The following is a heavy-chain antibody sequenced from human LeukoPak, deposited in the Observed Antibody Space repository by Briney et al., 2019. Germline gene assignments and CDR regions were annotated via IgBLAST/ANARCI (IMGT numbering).Heavy chain of an antibody. CDR2: ISGSGGST. Sequence: PGGSLRLSCAVSGFTFSSDAMSWVRQAPGKGLEWVSAISGSGGSTYYADSVKGRFTISRDNSKNTLYLQMNSLRAEDTAVYYCAKDRTNSISWNSPLNWFDPWGQGTLVTVSS. J-gene: IGHJ5*02. D-gene: IGHD1-7*01. CDR1: GFTFSSDA. V-gene: IGHV3-23*01. CDR3: AKDRTNSISWNSPLNWFDP.